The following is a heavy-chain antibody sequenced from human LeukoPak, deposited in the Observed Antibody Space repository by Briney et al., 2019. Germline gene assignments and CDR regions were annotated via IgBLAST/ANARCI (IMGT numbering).Heavy chain of an antibody. J-gene: IGHJ3*02. CDR1: GYTLTTYG. D-gene: IGHD3-16*01. CDR2: ISAYSRNT. V-gene: IGHV1-18*01. Sequence: ASVKVSCKASGYTLTTYGITCVRQAPGQGLEWMGWISAYSRNTDYAQNLQGRVSMTTDTSTNTAYMELRSLRSGDTAVYYCARAPDGGAFDIWGQGTMVTVSS. CDR3: ARAPDGGAFDI.